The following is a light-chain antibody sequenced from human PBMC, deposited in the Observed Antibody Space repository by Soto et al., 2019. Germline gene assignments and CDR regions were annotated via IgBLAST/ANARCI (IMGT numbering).Light chain of an antibody. Sequence: EFVLTQSPGTLSLSPGERATLSCMASQTVGRDYLAWYQHKPGQAPRLLIYGISNRATGIPDRFSGSGSGTDFTLTVSRLEPEDFAVYYCQQYGSSITFGQGTRLEIK. CDR1: QTVGRDY. J-gene: IGKJ5*01. CDR2: GIS. CDR3: QQYGSSIT. V-gene: IGKV3-20*01.